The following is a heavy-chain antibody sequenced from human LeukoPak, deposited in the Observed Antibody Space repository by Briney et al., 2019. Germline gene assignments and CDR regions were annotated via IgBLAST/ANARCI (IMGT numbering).Heavy chain of an antibody. V-gene: IGHV3-74*01. CDR3: ARDGSGTDLYYFDY. CDR1: GFTFNRYW. CDR2: ILNDGGST. J-gene: IGHJ4*02. Sequence: GGSLRLSCAASGFTFNRYWMHWVRQAPGEGPVWVAHILNDGGSTSYADSVKGRFTISRDNAKNTLSLQMNSLRAEDTAVYYCARDGSGTDLYYFDYWGQGTLVTVSS. D-gene: IGHD3-10*01.